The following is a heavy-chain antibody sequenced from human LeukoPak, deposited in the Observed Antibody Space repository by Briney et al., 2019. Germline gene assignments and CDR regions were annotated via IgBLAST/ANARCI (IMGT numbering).Heavy chain of an antibody. D-gene: IGHD1-26*01. V-gene: IGHV1-8*01. CDR3: ARAGRRIGTDHLGY. CDR1: VYTFTSYD. J-gene: IGHJ4*02. Sequence: ASLKVSCKPSVYTFTSYDINCMRHATGHGLEWSGWMNPNSGNAGDAQKSQRRGTMTRNTSISTAYMELRSLRSEDTAVYYCARAGRRIGTDHLGYWGQGTLVSVCS. CDR2: MNPNSGNA.